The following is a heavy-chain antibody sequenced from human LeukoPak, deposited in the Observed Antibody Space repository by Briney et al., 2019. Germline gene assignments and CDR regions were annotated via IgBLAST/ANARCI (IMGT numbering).Heavy chain of an antibody. D-gene: IGHD2/OR15-2a*01. Sequence: SGPALVKPAPTLTLTCTLSGFSLSTSGMCVSWIRQPPGKALEWLARIDWDDDKYYSTSLKTRLTIFTDNSKNHVNLTRIDLEPLDIYSYDCELTSGNSDSFDIWGQGTMVTVSS. CDR1: GFSLSTSGMC. CDR3: ELTSGNSDSFDI. CDR2: IDWDDDK. J-gene: IGHJ3*02. V-gene: IGHV2-70*11.